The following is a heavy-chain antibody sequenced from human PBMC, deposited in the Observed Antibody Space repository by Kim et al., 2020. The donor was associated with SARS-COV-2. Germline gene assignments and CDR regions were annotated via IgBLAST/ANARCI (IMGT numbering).Heavy chain of an antibody. CDR1: GYTFTDYA. V-gene: IGHV1-3*01. CDR3: AREGHEGGYLT. J-gene: IGHJ3*01. CDR2: INAGNGNT. Sequence: ASVKVSCKASGYTFTDYAIHWVRQAPGQRFEWMGWINAGNGNTRYSQNFQGRFTITRDTSASTAYMELNSLRSEDTAVYYCAREGHEGGYLTWGQGTMVTVSS. D-gene: IGHD3-22*01.